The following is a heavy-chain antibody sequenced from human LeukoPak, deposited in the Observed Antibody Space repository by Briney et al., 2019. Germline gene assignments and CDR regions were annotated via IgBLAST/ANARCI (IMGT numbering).Heavy chain of an antibody. CDR3: ARDPFGYSSGWSRTYFDY. D-gene: IGHD6-19*01. J-gene: IGHJ4*02. Sequence: PGGTLRLSCAASGFTFSSYGMSWVRQAPGKGLEWVSSISSSSSYIYYADSVKGRFTISRDNAKNSLYLQMNSLRAEDTAVYYCARDPFGYSSGWSRTYFDYWGQGTLVTVSS. V-gene: IGHV3-21*01. CDR1: GFTFSSYG. CDR2: ISSSSSYI.